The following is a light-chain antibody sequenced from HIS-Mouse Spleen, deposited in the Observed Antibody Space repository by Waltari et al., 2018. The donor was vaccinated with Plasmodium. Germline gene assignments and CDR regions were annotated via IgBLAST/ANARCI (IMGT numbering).Light chain of an antibody. CDR3: QQSYSTPGT. CDR1: QSISSY. Sequence: DIQMTQSPSSLSTSVGDRVTITCRASQSISSYLHWYQQKPGKAPKLLIYAASSLQSGVPSRFSGSGSGTDFTLTISSLQPEDFATYYCQQSYSTPGTFGGGTKVEIK. J-gene: IGKJ4*01. CDR2: AAS. V-gene: IGKV1-39*01.